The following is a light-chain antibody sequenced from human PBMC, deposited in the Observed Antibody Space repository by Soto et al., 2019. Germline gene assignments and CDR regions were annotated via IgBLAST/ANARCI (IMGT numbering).Light chain of an antibody. CDR1: QHIWGY. J-gene: IGKJ1*01. CDR2: DAS. CDR3: HQRSRWPWT. Sequence: EIVLTQSPATLSLSPGESATLSCRASQHIWGYLAWYQQKPGQAPRLLVYDASKRATGIPARFSGSGSGTDFILTISSLEPGDFAAYYCHQRSRWPWTFGQGTKVDIK. V-gene: IGKV3-11*01.